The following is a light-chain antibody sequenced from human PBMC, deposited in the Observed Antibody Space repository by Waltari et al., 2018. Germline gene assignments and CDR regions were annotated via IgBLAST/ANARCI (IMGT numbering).Light chain of an antibody. CDR2: KVS. CDR1: QSLVSSDGNTY. V-gene: IGKV2-30*01. Sequence: DVVMTQSPLSLSVTLGQPASISCRSSQSLVSSDGNTYLNWFLQRPGQSPRRLIYKVSNRNSGVPDRFSGSGSGTDFTLHIGRVEAEDVGIYYCLQPTGWPWTFGQGTRVEIK. J-gene: IGKJ1*01. CDR3: LQPTGWPWT.